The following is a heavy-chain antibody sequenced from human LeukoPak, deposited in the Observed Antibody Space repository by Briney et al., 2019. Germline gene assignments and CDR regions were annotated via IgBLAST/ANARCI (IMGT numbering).Heavy chain of an antibody. CDR2: IYTSGST. CDR3: ARDPPAAMGYYFDY. CDR1: GGSISSYY. Sequence: KPSETLSLTCTVSGGSISSYYWSWIRQPAGKGLEWIGRIYTSGSTNYNPSLKSRVTMSVGTSKNQFSLKLSSVTAADTAVYYCARDPPAAMGYYFDYWGQGTLVTVSS. D-gene: IGHD2-2*01. J-gene: IGHJ4*02. V-gene: IGHV4-4*07.